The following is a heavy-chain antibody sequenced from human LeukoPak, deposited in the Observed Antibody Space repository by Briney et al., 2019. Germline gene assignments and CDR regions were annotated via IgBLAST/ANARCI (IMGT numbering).Heavy chain of an antibody. D-gene: IGHD3-22*01. CDR3: ARDYDSSGYYPY. Sequence: ASVKVSCKASGYTFTGYYMHWVRQAPGQGLEWMGWINPNSGGTNYAQKFQGRVTMTRDTSISTAYMELSRLRSDDTAVYYCARDYDSSGYYPYWGQGTLVTVSS. J-gene: IGHJ4*02. CDR2: INPNSGGT. CDR1: GYTFTGYY. V-gene: IGHV1-2*02.